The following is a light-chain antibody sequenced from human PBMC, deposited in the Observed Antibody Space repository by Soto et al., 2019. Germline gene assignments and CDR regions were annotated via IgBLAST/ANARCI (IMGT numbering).Light chain of an antibody. Sequence: DIVLTQSPVSLPVTPGEPASISCRSSQSLLHSNGYNYLDWFLQKPGQSPQLLISLGSNRASGVPERFSGSGSGTDFTLKISRVEAEDVGVYYCMQALQSPKTFGQGTKVEIK. V-gene: IGKV2-28*01. CDR3: MQALQSPKT. J-gene: IGKJ1*01. CDR2: LGS. CDR1: QSLLHSNGYNY.